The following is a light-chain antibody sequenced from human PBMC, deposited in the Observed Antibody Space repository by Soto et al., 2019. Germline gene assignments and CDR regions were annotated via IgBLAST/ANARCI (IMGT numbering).Light chain of an antibody. CDR1: QSIKNY. J-gene: IGKJ4*01. CDR2: DAS. V-gene: IGKV3-11*01. CDR3: QQRSSWPLT. Sequence: EIVLTQSPATLSLSPGERATLSCRASQSIKNYLAWYQQKPGQAPRLLISDASNRATGIPARFSGSGSGTDFTLSISSLEPEDFAVFYCQQRSSWPLTFGGGTKVEIK.